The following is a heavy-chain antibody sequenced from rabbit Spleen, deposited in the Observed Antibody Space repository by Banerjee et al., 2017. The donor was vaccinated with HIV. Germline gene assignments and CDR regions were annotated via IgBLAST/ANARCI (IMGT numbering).Heavy chain of an antibody. J-gene: IGHJ4*01. CDR3: AREDVGGSINL. V-gene: IGHV1S40*01. CDR2: AYAGSSGST. CDR1: GFVFNSGHA. D-gene: IGHD1-1*01. Sequence: QSLVESGGGLVKPGASLTPTCKASGFVFNSGHAMGWVRQAPGKGLEWVACAYAGSSGSTYSATWAKGRFTISKSSSTTVTLQMTGLTAADTATYFCAREDVGGSINLWGPGTLVTVS.